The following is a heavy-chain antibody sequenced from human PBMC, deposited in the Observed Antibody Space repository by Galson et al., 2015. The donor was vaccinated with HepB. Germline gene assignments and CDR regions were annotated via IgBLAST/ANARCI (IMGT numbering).Heavy chain of an antibody. Sequence: PALVKPTQTLTLTCTFSGFSLSTSGVGVGWIRQPPGKALEWLAVIHWDNERQYNPSLNGRLHITKDTSKNQVVLTVTNVDPADTATYHCAHRRSSGILGWHFHYWGQGALVTVSS. CDR3: AHRRSSGILGWHFHY. J-gene: IGHJ4*02. CDR2: IHWDNER. CDR1: GFSLSTSGVG. V-gene: IGHV2-5*02. D-gene: IGHD6-13*01.